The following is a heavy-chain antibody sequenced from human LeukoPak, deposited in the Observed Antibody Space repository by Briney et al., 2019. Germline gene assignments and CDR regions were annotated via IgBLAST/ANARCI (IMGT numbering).Heavy chain of an antibody. Sequence: SETLSLTCTVSGGSISSYYWSWIRQPPGKGLEWIGYIYYSGSTNYNPSLKSRVTISVDTSKNQFSLKLSSVTAADTAVYYCASLIAAAGNDYWGQGTLVTVSS. D-gene: IGHD6-13*01. CDR3: ASLIAAAGNDY. J-gene: IGHJ4*02. CDR2: IYYSGST. V-gene: IGHV4-59*12. CDR1: GGSISSYY.